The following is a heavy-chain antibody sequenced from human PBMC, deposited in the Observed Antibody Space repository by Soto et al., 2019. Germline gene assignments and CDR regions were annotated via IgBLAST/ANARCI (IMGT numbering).Heavy chain of an antibody. V-gene: IGHV3-23*01. Sequence: EVQLLESGGGLVQPGGSLRLSCAASGFTFSSYAMNWVRQAPGKGLELVSVISGSGGITYYADAVKGRFTISRDKSKNKLYLPMNSLRAEDTAVYYCAKRTVGWYFDLWGRGTLVTVSS. D-gene: IGHD1-26*01. J-gene: IGHJ2*01. CDR3: AKRTVGWYFDL. CDR1: GFTFSSYA. CDR2: ISGSGGIT.